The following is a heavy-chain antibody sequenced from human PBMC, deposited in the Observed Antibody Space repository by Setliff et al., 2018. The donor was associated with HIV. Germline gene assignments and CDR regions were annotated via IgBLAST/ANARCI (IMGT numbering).Heavy chain of an antibody. Sequence: SETLSLTCTVSGGSISSNGYYWGWIRQPPGKGLEWIGSIYYSGNAYYNPSLKSRLTISIDTSKKQFSLNLSAVTAADTAVYYCAGLGYDFSLHFYYYYMDVWGKGTTVT. J-gene: IGHJ6*03. CDR3: AGLGYDFSLHFYYYYMDV. V-gene: IGHV4-39*01. D-gene: IGHD3-3*01. CDR1: GGSISSNGYY. CDR2: IYYSGNA.